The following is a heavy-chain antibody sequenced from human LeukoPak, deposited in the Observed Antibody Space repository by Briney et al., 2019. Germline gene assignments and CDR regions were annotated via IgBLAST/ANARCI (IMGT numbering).Heavy chain of an antibody. V-gene: IGHV1-69*13. CDR1: GGTFSSYA. J-gene: IGHJ4*02. CDR2: IIPIFGTA. Sequence: SVKVSCKASGGTFSSYAISWVRQAPGQGLEWMGGIIPIFGTANYAQKFQGRVTITADESTSTAYMELSSLRSEDTAVYYCARDLRSPPTLMKGEVIFDYWGQGTLVTVSS. D-gene: IGHD3-16*01. CDR3: ARDLRSPPTLMKGEVIFDY.